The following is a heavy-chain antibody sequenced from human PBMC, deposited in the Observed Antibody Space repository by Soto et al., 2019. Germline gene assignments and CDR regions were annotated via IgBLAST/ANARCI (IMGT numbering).Heavy chain of an antibody. Sequence: SVKVSCKSSGYTFTTYAMHWVRQAPGQRLEWMGWINAGNGVTKYSQKFQGRVTMTRDTSARTAYMELSSLRSEDTAVYYCARSFCSSTNCYRPFDYWGPGTLVTVSS. V-gene: IGHV1-3*01. CDR1: GYTFTTYA. CDR2: INAGNGVT. J-gene: IGHJ4*02. D-gene: IGHD2-2*01. CDR3: ARSFCSSTNCYRPFDY.